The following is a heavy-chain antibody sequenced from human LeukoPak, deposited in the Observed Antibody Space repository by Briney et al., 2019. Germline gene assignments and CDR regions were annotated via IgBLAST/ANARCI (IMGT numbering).Heavy chain of an antibody. CDR2: ISWDGGST. J-gene: IGHJ4*02. CDR3: ARAGYDFWSGYFFDY. CDR1: GFTFDDYT. Sequence: GGSLRLSCAASGFTFDDYTMHWVRQAPGKGLEWVSLISWDGGSTYYADSVKGRFIISRDNSKNSLYLQMNSLRTEDIALYYCARAGYDFWSGYFFDYWGQGTLVTVSS. D-gene: IGHD3-3*01. V-gene: IGHV3-43*01.